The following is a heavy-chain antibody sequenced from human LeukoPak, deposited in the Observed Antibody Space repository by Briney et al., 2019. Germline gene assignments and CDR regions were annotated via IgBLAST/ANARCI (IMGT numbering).Heavy chain of an antibody. D-gene: IGHD6-19*01. V-gene: IGHV4-39*07. CDR1: GGSISSSSYY. CDR3: ARDLRRWLGYSRYNWFDP. J-gene: IGHJ5*02. CDR2: IYYSGST. Sequence: SETLSLTCTVSGGSISSSSYYWGWIRQPPGKGLEWIGSIYYSGSTYYNPSLKSRVTISVDTSKNQFSLKLSSVTAADTAVYYCARDLRRWLGYSRYNWFDPWGQGTLVTVSS.